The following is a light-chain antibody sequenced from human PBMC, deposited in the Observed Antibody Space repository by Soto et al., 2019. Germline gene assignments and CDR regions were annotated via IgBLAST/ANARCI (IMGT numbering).Light chain of an antibody. CDR3: QQSYSTPQCT. CDR2: AAS. Sequence: DIQMTQSPSSLSASVGDRVTITCRASQSISSYLNWYQQKPGKAPKLLIYAASSLQSGVPSRFSGSRSGTDFTLTISSLQPEDFATYYCQQSYSTPQCTFGQGTKLEIK. CDR1: QSISSY. J-gene: IGKJ2*02. V-gene: IGKV1-39*01.